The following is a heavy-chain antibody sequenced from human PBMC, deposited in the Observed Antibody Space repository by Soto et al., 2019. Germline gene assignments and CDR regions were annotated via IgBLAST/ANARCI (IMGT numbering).Heavy chain of an antibody. J-gene: IGHJ5*02. D-gene: IGHD5-18*01. V-gene: IGHV4-39*01. CDR2: IYYSGST. CDR1: GGSISSSSYY. Sequence: SETLSLTCTVSGGSISSSSYYWGWIRQPPGKGLEWIGSIYYSGSTYYNPSLKSRVTISVDMSKNQFSLKLSSVTAADTAVYFCARLMTWIQLWYEWFDPWGQGTLVTVSS. CDR3: ARLMTWIQLWYEWFDP.